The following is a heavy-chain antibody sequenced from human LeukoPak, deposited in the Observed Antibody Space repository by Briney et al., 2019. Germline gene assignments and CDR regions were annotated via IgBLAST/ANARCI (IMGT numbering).Heavy chain of an antibody. CDR3: ARDQADGWFDP. J-gene: IGHJ5*02. D-gene: IGHD5-24*01. CDR2: IKQDGSEK. V-gene: IGHV3-7*01. CDR1: GFTFSSYW. Sequence: GGSLRLSCAASGFTFSSYWMSWVHQAPGKGLEWVANIKQDGSEKYYVDSVKGRFTISRDNAKNSLYLQMNSLRAEDTAVYYCARDQADGWFDPWGQGTLVTVSS.